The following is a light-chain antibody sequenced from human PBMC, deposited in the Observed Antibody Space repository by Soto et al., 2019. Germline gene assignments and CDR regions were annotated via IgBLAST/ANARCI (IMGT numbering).Light chain of an antibody. CDR2: GAS. J-gene: IGKJ1*01. Sequence: EIVMTQSPATLSVSPGERATLSCRASQSVSSNLAWYQQKPGQAPRLLIYGASTRATGIPARFSGSGSGTAFTLTISRLQSEDFTVYYCQQSNNWPWTFGQGTKVEIK. CDR1: QSVSSN. V-gene: IGKV3-15*01. CDR3: QQSNNWPWT.